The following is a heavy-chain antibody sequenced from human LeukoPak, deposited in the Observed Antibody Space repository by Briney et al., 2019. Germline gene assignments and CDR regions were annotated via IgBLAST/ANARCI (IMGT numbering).Heavy chain of an antibody. Sequence: ASVKVSCKASGYTFTNYDIIWVRQATGQGLEWMGWMNPNNGNTGLAQKFQGRVTMTRRISMSTAYMELSSLRSEDTAVYYCARGLAQGGSWTLLGYWGQGTLVTVSS. V-gene: IGHV1-8*01. CDR2: MNPNNGNT. CDR1: GYTFTNYD. D-gene: IGHD3/OR15-3a*01. CDR3: ARGLAQGGSWTLLGY. J-gene: IGHJ4*02.